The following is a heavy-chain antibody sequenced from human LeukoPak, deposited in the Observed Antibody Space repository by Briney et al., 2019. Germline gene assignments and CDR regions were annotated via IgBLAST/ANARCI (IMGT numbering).Heavy chain of an antibody. CDR1: GDSISSNSYY. J-gene: IGHJ6*03. CDR2: IYYSGST. V-gene: IGHV4-39*07. D-gene: IGHD3-10*01. CDR3: AREIWGSGFYYMDV. Sequence: PSETLSLTCTVSGDSISSNSYYWGWIRQPPGKGLEWIGSIYYSGSTYYNPSLKSRVTISVDTSKNQFSLKLSSVTAADTAVYYCAREIWGSGFYYMDVWGKGTTVTISS.